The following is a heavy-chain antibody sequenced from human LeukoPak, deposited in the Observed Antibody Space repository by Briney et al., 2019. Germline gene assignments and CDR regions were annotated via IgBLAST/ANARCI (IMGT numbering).Heavy chain of an antibody. CDR1: GYSISSGYY. V-gene: IGHV4-38-2*02. CDR3: ATYSSSSNFDY. D-gene: IGHD6-6*01. CDR2: IYHSGST. Sequence: PSETLSLTCTVSGYSISSGYYWGWIRQPPGKGLEWIGSIYHSGSTYYNPSLKSRVTISVDTSKNQFSLKLNSVTAADTAVYYCATYSSSSNFDYWGQGTLVTVSS. J-gene: IGHJ4*02.